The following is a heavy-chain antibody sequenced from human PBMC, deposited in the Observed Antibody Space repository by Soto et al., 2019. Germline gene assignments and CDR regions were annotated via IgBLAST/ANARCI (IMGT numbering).Heavy chain of an antibody. J-gene: IGHJ4*02. CDR2: ISGANGHT. D-gene: IGHD6-13*01. V-gene: IGHV1-18*01. Sequence: QVQVVESGAEVKKPGASVKVSCKTSGYTFTNYGIGWVRQAPGQGLEWMGWISGANGHTNYAQNVQGRVTVTTDTSTSTAYMELRSLIADDTAVYYCAREVAGAGGEYDYWGQGTLVTVSS. CDR3: AREVAGAGGEYDY. CDR1: GYTFTNYG.